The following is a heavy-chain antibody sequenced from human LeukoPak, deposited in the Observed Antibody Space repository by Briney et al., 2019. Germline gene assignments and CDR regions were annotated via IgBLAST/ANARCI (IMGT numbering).Heavy chain of an antibody. CDR3: ARVLSSNYPYYFDY. J-gene: IGHJ4*02. Sequence: PGGSLRLSCAASGFTFSTYWMAWVRQAPGKGLEWVANIKYDGIEKYYVDSVKGRFTISRDNAKNSLYLQMNSLRAEDTALYYCARVLSSNYPYYFDYWGQGTLVTVSS. V-gene: IGHV3-7*03. D-gene: IGHD5-24*01. CDR1: GFTFSTYW. CDR2: IKYDGIEK.